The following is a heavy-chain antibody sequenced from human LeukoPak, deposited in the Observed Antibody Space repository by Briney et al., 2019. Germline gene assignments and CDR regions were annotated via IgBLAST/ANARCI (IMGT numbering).Heavy chain of an antibody. D-gene: IGHD6-13*01. J-gene: IGHJ6*02. CDR3: AAAAGEYYYYYGMDV. CDR1: GFTFSSYA. V-gene: IGHV3-23*01. CDR2: ISGSGGRT. Sequence: GGSLRLSCAASGFTFSSYAMSWVRQAPGKGLEWVSGISGSGGRTSYADSVKGRFTISRDNSKNTLYLQMNSLRAEDTAVYYCAAAAGEYYYYYGMDVWGQGTTVTVSS.